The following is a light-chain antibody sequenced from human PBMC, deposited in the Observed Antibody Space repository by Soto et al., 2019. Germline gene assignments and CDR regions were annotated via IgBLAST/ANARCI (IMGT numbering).Light chain of an antibody. Sequence: DIQMTQSPSSLSASVGDRVTITCRARQSISHYLHWYQQKPGKAPNLLISLTSSLQSGVPSRFSGSGSGTDFTLNIRSLQPDDVATYYCQQSYSTPYTFCQGTKLEIK. V-gene: IGKV1-39*01. CDR1: QSISHY. CDR2: LTS. J-gene: IGKJ2*01. CDR3: QQSYSTPYT.